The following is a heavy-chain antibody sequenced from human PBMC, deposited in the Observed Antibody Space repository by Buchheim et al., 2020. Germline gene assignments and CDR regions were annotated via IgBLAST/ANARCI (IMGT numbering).Heavy chain of an antibody. CDR1: GGSISGSNYY. CDR3: SRNMAPYQLLSDFDY. D-gene: IGHD2-2*01. Sequence: QLQLQESGPGLVKPSETLSLTCTVSGGSISGSNYYWGWIRQPPGKGLEWIGSIYNTGGTFYNPSLKSRVTMSVDTSKNQLSLKLRSVTAADTAVYYCSRNMAPYQLLSDFDYWGRGTL. CDR2: IYNTGGT. V-gene: IGHV4-39*01. J-gene: IGHJ4*02.